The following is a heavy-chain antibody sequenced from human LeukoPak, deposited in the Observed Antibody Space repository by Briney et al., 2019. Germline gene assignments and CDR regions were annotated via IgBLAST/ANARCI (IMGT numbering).Heavy chain of an antibody. Sequence: ASVKVSCKASGYTFSSYAISWVRQAPGQGFEWMGWISTYNGNTNYVEKFQGRVTMTTDTSTNTAYMELRGLRSDDTAVYYCARDRQLQWFGEFNIDFDYWGQGTLVTVSS. D-gene: IGHD3-10*01. CDR1: GYTFSSYA. CDR3: ARDRQLQWFGEFNIDFDY. V-gene: IGHV1-18*01. CDR2: ISTYNGNT. J-gene: IGHJ4*02.